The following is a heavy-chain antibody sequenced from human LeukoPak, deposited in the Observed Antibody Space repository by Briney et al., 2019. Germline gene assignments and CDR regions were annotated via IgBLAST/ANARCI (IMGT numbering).Heavy chain of an antibody. CDR3: ARERRGGYYYGMDV. CDR1: GFTVSSNY. Sequence: PGGSLRLSCAASGFTVSSNYMSWVGQAPGKGLEWVSVIYSGGSTYYADSVKGRFTISRDNSKNTLYLQMNSLRAEDTAVYYCARERRGGYYYGMDVWGKGTTVTVSS. V-gene: IGHV3-53*01. CDR2: IYSGGST. D-gene: IGHD2-15*01. J-gene: IGHJ6*04.